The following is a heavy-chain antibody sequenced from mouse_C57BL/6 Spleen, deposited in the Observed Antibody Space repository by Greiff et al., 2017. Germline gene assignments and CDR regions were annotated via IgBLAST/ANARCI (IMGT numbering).Heavy chain of an antibody. Sequence: VKLQESGTELVKPGASVKLSCKASGYTFTSYWMHWVKQRPGQGLEWIGNINPSNGGTNYNEKFKSKATLTVDKSSSTAYMQLSSLTSEDSAVYYCARSDYDGYYWFAYWGQGTLVTVSA. V-gene: IGHV1-53*01. D-gene: IGHD2-3*01. CDR2: INPSNGGT. J-gene: IGHJ3*01. CDR1: GYTFTSYW. CDR3: ARSDYDGYYWFAY.